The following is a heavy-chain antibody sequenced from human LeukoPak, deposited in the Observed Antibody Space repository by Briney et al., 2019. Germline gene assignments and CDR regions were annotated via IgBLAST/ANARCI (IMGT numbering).Heavy chain of an antibody. Sequence: KAGGSLRLSCAASGFTFSSYSMNWVRQAPGKGLEWVSSISSSSSYIYYADSVKGRFTISRDNAKNSLYPQMNSLRAEDTAVYYCARDITIFGVVPDLDYWGQGTLVTVSS. D-gene: IGHD3-3*01. CDR1: GFTFSSYS. CDR3: ARDITIFGVVPDLDY. V-gene: IGHV3-21*01. J-gene: IGHJ4*02. CDR2: ISSSSSYI.